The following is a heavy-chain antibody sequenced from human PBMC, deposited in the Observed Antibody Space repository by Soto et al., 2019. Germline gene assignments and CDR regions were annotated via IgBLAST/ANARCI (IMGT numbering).Heavy chain of an antibody. CDR2: ISYDGSNK. D-gene: IGHD2-15*01. V-gene: IGHV3-30-3*01. J-gene: IGHJ1*01. CDR3: ARGPRVHEEGYCSGGSCYGEYFQH. Sequence: QVQLVESGGGVVQPGRSLRLSCAASGFTFSSYAMHWVRQAPGKGLEWVAVISYDGSNKYYADSVKGRFTISRDNSKNTLYMQMNSLRAEDTAVYYCARGPRVHEEGYCSGGSCYGEYFQHWGQGTLVTVSS. CDR1: GFTFSSYA.